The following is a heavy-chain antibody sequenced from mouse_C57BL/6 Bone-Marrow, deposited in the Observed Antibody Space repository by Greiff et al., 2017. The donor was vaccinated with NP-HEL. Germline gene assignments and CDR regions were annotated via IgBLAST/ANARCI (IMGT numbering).Heavy chain of an antibody. CDR1: GYAFSSSW. Sequence: VQLQQSGPELVKPGASVKISCKASGYAFSSSWMNWVKQRPGKGLEWIGRIYPGDGDTNYNGKFKGKATLTADKSSSTAYMQLSSLTSEDAAVYCCARGGSSFAYWGQGTLVTVSA. CDR2: IYPGDGDT. CDR3: ARGGSSFAY. J-gene: IGHJ3*01. D-gene: IGHD6-1*01. V-gene: IGHV1-82*01.